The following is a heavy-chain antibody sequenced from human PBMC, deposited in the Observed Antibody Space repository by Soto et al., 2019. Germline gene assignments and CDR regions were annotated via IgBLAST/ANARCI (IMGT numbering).Heavy chain of an antibody. D-gene: IGHD2-15*01. Sequence: QVQLQQWGAGLLKPSETLSLTCAVYGGSFSGYYWSWIRQPPGKGREWIGGINHSGSTNYNPSLKGRVPILVGPSKNQFSPKPGSVAAAGTAVYFFAGVAHANRYCSGGSCYSHWFDPWGQGALVTVSS. V-gene: IGHV4-34*01. CDR3: AGVAHANRYCSGGSCYSHWFDP. CDR1: GGSFSGYY. CDR2: INHSGST. J-gene: IGHJ5*02.